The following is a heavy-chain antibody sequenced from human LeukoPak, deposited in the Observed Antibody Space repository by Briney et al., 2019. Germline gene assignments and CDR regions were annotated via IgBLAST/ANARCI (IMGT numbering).Heavy chain of an antibody. V-gene: IGHV4-61*02. CDR1: GGSISSGSYY. J-gene: IGHJ5*02. CDR2: IYTSGST. CDR3: TRDPYGKNWFDP. Sequence: SETLSLTCTVSGGSISSGSYYWSWIRQPAGKGLEWIGRIYTSGSTNYNPSLKSRVTISVDTSKNQFSLKLSSVTAADTAVYYCTRDPYGKNWFDPWGQGTLVTVSS. D-gene: IGHD2-8*01.